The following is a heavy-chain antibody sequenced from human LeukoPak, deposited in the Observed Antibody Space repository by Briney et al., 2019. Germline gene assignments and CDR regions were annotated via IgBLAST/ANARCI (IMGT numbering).Heavy chain of an antibody. Sequence: SVKVSCKASGGTFSSYAISWVRQAPGQGLEWMGRIIPILGIANYAQKFQGRVTITADKSTSTAYMELSSLRSEDTAVYYCARVRYYYDSSGYSCDYWGQGTLVTVSS. CDR3: ARVRYYYDSSGYSCDY. D-gene: IGHD3-22*01. CDR1: GGTFSSYA. CDR2: IIPILGIA. J-gene: IGHJ4*02. V-gene: IGHV1-69*04.